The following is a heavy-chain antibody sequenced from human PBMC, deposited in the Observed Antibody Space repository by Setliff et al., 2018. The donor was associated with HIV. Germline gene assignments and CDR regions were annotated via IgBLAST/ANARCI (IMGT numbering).Heavy chain of an antibody. CDR2: ISGGSGRT. J-gene: IGHJ3*02. Sequence: RLSCAASGFTFSTYAMSWVRQAPGKGLEWVSAISGGSGRTYYVATVKGRFTISRDDSKNTLYLQMNSLRAEDTGIYYCAKDRNFPNDVFDTWGQGTTVTVSS. V-gene: IGHV3-23*01. CDR1: GFTFSTYA. CDR3: AKDRNFPNDVFDT.